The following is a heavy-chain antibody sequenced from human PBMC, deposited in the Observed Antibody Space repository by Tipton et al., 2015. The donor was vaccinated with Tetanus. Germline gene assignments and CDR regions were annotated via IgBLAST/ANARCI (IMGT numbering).Heavy chain of an antibody. CDR3: AKDEGIEGASRRAFDI. CDR1: GFTFSRHA. J-gene: IGHJ3*02. D-gene: IGHD1-26*01. Sequence: SLRLSCAASGFTFSRHAMNWVRQAPGKGLEWVSVLSGSGGNKFYADSVRGRFTISRDNSKNTLYLQMNSLRAEDTAIYYCAKDEGIEGASRRAFDIWGQGTMVTVSS. CDR2: LSGSGGNK. V-gene: IGHV3-23*01.